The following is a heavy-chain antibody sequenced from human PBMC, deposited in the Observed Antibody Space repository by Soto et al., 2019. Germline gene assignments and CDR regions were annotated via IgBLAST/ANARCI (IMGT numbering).Heavy chain of an antibody. CDR1: GGSISSGGYY. V-gene: IGHV4-31*03. J-gene: IGHJ3*02. Sequence: SETLSLTCTVSGGSISSGGYYWSWIRQHPGKGLEWIGHIYYSGSTYYNPSLKSRVTISVDTSKNQFSLKLSSVTAADTAVYYCARDRAWGHDAFDIWGQGTMVTVSS. D-gene: IGHD7-27*01. CDR3: ARDRAWGHDAFDI. CDR2: IYYSGST.